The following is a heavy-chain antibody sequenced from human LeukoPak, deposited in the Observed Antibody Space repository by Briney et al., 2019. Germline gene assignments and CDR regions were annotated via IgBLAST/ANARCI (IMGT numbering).Heavy chain of an antibody. CDR1: AGSISSDY. D-gene: IGHD3-22*01. J-gene: IGHJ3*02. V-gene: IGHV4-59*01. CDR3: ARESNWYYYNSSGYRDAFDI. CDR2: IYYSGST. Sequence: PSETLSLTRTVAAGSISSDYCGSIRQPPGKGLGWIGYIYYSGSTKYNPSLKSRVTISVDTSKNQFSLKLSSVTAADTAVYYCARESNWYYYNSSGYRDAFDIWGEGTMVTVSS.